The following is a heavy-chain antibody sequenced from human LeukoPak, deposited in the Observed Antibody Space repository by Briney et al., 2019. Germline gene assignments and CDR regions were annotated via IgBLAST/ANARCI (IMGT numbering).Heavy chain of an antibody. D-gene: IGHD3-10*01. V-gene: IGHV3-30*18. CDR1: GFTFSDYG. CDR2: ISYDGSNK. CDR3: AKDRAVQTYYYGSGSYFDYFDY. Sequence: PGGSLRLSCAASGFTFSDYGMHWVRQAPGKGLEWVAVISYDGSNKYYADSVKGRFTISRDNSKNTLYLQMNSLRAEDTAVYYCAKDRAVQTYYYGSGSYFDYFDYWGQGTLVTVSS. J-gene: IGHJ4*02.